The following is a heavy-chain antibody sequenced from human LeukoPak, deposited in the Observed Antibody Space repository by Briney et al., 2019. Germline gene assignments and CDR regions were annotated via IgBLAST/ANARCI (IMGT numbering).Heavy chain of an antibody. CDR2: IYTSGST. V-gene: IGHV4-4*07. Sequence: SETLSLTCTVSGGSISNSYWTWIRQPAGRGLEWIGRIYTSGSTNYNPSLKSRVTISVDTSKNQFSLKLSSVTAADTAVYYCARVAAAGSRLWFDPWGQGTLVTVSS. CDR3: ARVAAAGSRLWFDP. CDR1: GGSISNSY. D-gene: IGHD6-13*01. J-gene: IGHJ5*02.